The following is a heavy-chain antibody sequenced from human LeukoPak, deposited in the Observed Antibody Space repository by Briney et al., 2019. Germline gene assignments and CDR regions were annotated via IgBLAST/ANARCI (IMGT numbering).Heavy chain of an antibody. CDR1: GFTFSSSW. Sequence: GGSLRLSCAASGFTFSSSWMHWVRQPPGKGLVWVSRINSDGSSTTYADSVKGRFTISSDNAKNTLYLHMNSLRAEDTAIYYCARALGSVADFWGQGSMVTVSS. CDR2: INSDGSST. J-gene: IGHJ4*02. V-gene: IGHV3-74*01. CDR3: ARALGSVADF. D-gene: IGHD6-6*01.